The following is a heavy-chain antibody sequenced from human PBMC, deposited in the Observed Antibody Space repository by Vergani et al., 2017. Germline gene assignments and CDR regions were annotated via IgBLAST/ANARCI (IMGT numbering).Heavy chain of an antibody. CDR3: AKVYSSGWYYFDY. CDR1: GFTFSSYA. D-gene: IGHD6-19*01. CDR2: ISWNSGSI. V-gene: IGHV3-9*01. Sequence: VQLVESGGGVVQPGRSLRLSCAASGFTFSSYAMHWVRQAPGKGLKWVSGISWNSGSIGYADSVKGRFTISRDNAKNSLYLQMNSLRAEDTALYYCAKVYSSGWYYFDYWGQGTLVTVSS. J-gene: IGHJ4*02.